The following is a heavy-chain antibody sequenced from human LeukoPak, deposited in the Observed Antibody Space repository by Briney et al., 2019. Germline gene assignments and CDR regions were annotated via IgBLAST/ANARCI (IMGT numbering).Heavy chain of an antibody. D-gene: IGHD6-6*01. CDR1: GGSISSYY. V-gene: IGHV4-59*12. CDR2: IYYSGST. J-gene: IGHJ4*02. CDR3: ARGRSYSSSSRGFDY. Sequence: SETLSLTCTVSGGSISSYYWSWIRQPPGKGLEWIGYIYYSGSTNYNPSLKSRVTISVDTSKNQFSLKLSSVTAADTAVYYCARGRSYSSSSRGFDYWGQGTLVTVSS.